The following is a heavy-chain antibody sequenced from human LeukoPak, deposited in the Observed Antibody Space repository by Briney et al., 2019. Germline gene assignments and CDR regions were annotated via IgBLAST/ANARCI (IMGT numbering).Heavy chain of an antibody. J-gene: IGHJ4*02. Sequence: AASVKVSCKVSGYTLTELSMHWVRHAPGKGREWMGGFDPEDGETIYAQKFQGRVTMTEDTSTDTAYMELSSLRSEDTAVYYCATGPGVYFDYWGQGTLVTVSS. CDR2: FDPEDGET. CDR1: GYTLTELS. CDR3: ATGPGVYFDY. V-gene: IGHV1-24*01.